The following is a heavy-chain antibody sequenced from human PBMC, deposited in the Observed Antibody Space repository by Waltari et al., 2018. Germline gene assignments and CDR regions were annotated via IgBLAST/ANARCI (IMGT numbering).Heavy chain of an antibody. CDR1: GFTFSSSW. J-gene: IGHJ4*02. V-gene: IGHV3-7*01. CDR2: IKQDGSEK. Sequence: EVQLVESGGGLVQPGWSLRLSCAASGFTFSSSWMSWVRQAPGKGLEWVANIKQDGSEKYYVDSVKGRFTISRDNAKNSLYLQMNSLRAEDTAVYYCARVDLGGGGQNDYWGQGTLVTVSS. CDR3: ARVDLGGGGQNDY. D-gene: IGHD2-15*01.